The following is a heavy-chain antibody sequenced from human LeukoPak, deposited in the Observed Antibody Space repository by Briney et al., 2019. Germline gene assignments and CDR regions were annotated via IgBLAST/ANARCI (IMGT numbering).Heavy chain of an antibody. J-gene: IGHJ6*03. D-gene: IGHD3-16*02. Sequence: PGGSLRLSCAASGFTFSSYSMNWVRQAPGKGLEWVSSISSSSSYIYYADSVKGRFTISRDNAKNSLYLQMNSLRAEDTAVYYCARDPGASYRGLFIDYYMDVWGKGTTVTVSS. CDR3: ARDPGASYRGLFIDYYMDV. CDR1: GFTFSSYS. V-gene: IGHV3-21*01. CDR2: ISSSSSYI.